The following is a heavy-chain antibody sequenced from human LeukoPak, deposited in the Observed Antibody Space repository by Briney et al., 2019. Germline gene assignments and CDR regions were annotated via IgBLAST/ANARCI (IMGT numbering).Heavy chain of an antibody. Sequence: PSETLSLTCTVSGGSVSRGSYYWSWIRHPPGKGLGWIGYIYYSGSTNYFPSLKSRVTISLDTSKNQFSLKLSSVTAADTAVYYCARAEDTAMVTFDFSGQGTLVTVSS. D-gene: IGHD5-18*01. V-gene: IGHV4-61*01. CDR3: ARAEDTAMVTFDF. J-gene: IGHJ4*02. CDR1: GGSVSRGSYY. CDR2: IYYSGST.